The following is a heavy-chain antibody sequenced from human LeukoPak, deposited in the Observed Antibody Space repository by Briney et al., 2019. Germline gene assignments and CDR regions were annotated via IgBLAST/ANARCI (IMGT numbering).Heavy chain of an antibody. V-gene: IGHV3-30*03. CDR2: ISYDGSNK. CDR3: AREPWIQLWLHEYYFDY. J-gene: IGHJ4*02. Sequence: PGGSLRLSCAASGFTFSSYGMHWVRQAPGKGLEWVAVISYDGSNKYYADSVKGRFTISGDNSKNTLYLQMNSLRAEDTAVYYCAREPWIQLWLHEYYFDYWGQGTLVTVSS. CDR1: GFTFSSYG. D-gene: IGHD5-18*01.